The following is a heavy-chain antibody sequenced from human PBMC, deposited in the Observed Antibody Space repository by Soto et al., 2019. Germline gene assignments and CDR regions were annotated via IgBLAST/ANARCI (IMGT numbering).Heavy chain of an antibody. CDR2: ITGSSSNL. V-gene: IGHV3-23*01. CDR1: GFTFRDYA. J-gene: IGHJ4*02. Sequence: EVQLLESGGGLEQPGGSLRLSCAASGFTFRDYAMSWVRQAPGKGLEWVTTITGSSSNLYYSDSVKGRFAISRDNSKNTLYLQMDSLTAEDTAVYYCAKGVAVYGLVTHDCWGQGTLVTVSS. CDR3: AKGVAVYGLVTHDC. D-gene: IGHD3-10*01.